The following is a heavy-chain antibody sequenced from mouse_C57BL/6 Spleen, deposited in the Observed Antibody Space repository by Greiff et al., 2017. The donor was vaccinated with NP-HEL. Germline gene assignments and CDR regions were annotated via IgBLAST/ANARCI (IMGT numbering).Heavy chain of an antibody. V-gene: IGHV1-80*01. D-gene: IGHD1-1*01. Sequence: VMLVESGAELVKPGASVKISCKASGYAFSSYWMNWVKQRPGKGLEWIGQIYPGDGDTNYNGKFKGKATLTADKSSSTAYMQLSSLTSEDSAVYFCARWYYGSSYWYFDVWGTGTTVTVSS. CDR3: ARWYYGSSYWYFDV. CDR1: GYAFSSYW. CDR2: IYPGDGDT. J-gene: IGHJ1*03.